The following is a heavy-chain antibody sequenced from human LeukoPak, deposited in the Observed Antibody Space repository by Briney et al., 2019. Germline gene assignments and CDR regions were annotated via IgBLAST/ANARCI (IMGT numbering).Heavy chain of an antibody. V-gene: IGHV6-1*01. CDR2: TYYRSKWYN. CDR1: GDSVSSNSAA. CDR3: ARGKQLVHHYGMDV. J-gene: IGHJ6*02. Sequence: SQTLSLTCAISGDSVSSNSAAWNWIRQSLSRGLEWLGRTYYRSKWYNDYAVSVKSRVTINPDTSKNQFSLQLNSVTPEDTAVYYCARGKQLVHHYGMDVWGQGTTVTVSS. D-gene: IGHD6-13*01.